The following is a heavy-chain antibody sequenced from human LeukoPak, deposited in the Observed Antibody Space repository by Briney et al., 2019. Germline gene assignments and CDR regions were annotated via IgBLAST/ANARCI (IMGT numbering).Heavy chain of an antibody. Sequence: ASVKVSCKASGYTFTGYYMHWVRQASGQGLEWMGWINPNSGGTNYAQKFQGRVTMTRDTSISTAYMELSRLRSDDTAVYYCARGPPPMRWLQTYYFDYWGQGTLVTVSS. D-gene: IGHD5-24*01. CDR3: ARGPPPMRWLQTYYFDY. CDR2: INPNSGGT. V-gene: IGHV1-2*02. CDR1: GYTFTGYY. J-gene: IGHJ4*02.